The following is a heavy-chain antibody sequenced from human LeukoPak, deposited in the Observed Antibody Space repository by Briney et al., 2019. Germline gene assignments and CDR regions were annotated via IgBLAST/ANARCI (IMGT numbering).Heavy chain of an antibody. CDR1: GYTFTSYY. CDR2: INPSGGST. V-gene: IGHV1-46*03. CDR3: ARDSGYSYGTGYFQH. Sequence: GASVKVSCKASGYTFTSYYMHWVRQAPGQGLEWMGIINPSGGSTSYAQKFQGRVTMTRDTPTSTVYMELSSLRSEDTAVYYCARDSGYSYGTGYFQHWGQGTLVTVSS. D-gene: IGHD5-18*01. J-gene: IGHJ1*01.